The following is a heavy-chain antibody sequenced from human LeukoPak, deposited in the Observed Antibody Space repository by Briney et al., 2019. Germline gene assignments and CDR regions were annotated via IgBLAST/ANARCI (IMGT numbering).Heavy chain of an antibody. V-gene: IGHV3-30-3*01. J-gene: IGHJ4*02. Sequence: GGSLRLSCAASGFTFSSYAMHWVRQAPGKGLEWVAVISYDGSNKYYADSVKGRFTISRDNSKNTLYLQMNSLRAEDTAVYYCARGRYYGSGSYYPPFDYWGQGTLVTVSS. CDR1: GFTFSSYA. CDR2: ISYDGSNK. CDR3: ARGRYYGSGSYYPPFDY. D-gene: IGHD3-10*01.